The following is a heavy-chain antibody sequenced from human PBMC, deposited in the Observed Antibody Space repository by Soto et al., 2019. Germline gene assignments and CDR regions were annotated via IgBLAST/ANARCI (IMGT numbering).Heavy chain of an antibody. CDR2: INPNSGGT. Sequence: ASVKVSCKASGYTFTGYYMHWVRQAPGQGLEWMGWINPNSGGTNYAQKFQGRVTMTRDTSISTAYMELSRLRYDDTAGYYCARVLRNYYYGMDVWGQGTTVTVSS. V-gene: IGHV1-2*02. J-gene: IGHJ6*02. CDR1: GYTFTGYY. D-gene: IGHD3-10*01. CDR3: ARVLRNYYYGMDV.